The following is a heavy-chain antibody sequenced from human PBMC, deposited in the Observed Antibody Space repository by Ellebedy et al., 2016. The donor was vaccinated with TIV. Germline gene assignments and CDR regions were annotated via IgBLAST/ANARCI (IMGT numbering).Heavy chain of an antibody. CDR2: ISRSSDTI. CDR3: ARGCSSNCPYGYFDF. D-gene: IGHD2-2*01. CDR1: GFTFSSHS. J-gene: IGHJ2*01. Sequence: PGGSLRLSCAASGFTFSSHSMNWVRQAPGKGLEWVSYISRSSDTIYYADSVKGRFTISRDNAKNSLYLQMNSLRAEDTAVYYCARGCSSNCPYGYFDFWGRGTLVTVSS. V-gene: IGHV3-48*04.